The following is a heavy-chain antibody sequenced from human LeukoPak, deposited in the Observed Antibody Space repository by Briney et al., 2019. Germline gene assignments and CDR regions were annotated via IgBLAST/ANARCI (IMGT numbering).Heavy chain of an antibody. CDR2: ISGSGDNT. CDR1: GFTFDSYG. Sequence: PGGSLRLSCAASGFTFDSYGMSWVRQAPGKGLEWVSLISGSGDNTWYADSVKGRFTISRDNSKNTLYLQMNSLRAEDTAVYYCAKERTVTSIGDYFDYWGQGTLVTVSS. J-gene: IGHJ4*02. V-gene: IGHV3-23*01. CDR3: AKERTVTSIGDYFDY. D-gene: IGHD4-17*01.